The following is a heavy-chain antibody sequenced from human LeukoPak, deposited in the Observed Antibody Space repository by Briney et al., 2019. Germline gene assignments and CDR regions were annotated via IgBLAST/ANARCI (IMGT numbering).Heavy chain of an antibody. V-gene: IGHV3-33*08. CDR3: ARDKGGDYDYYYYGMDV. CDR2: IWYDGSNK. CDR1: GFTFSSYA. J-gene: IGHJ6*02. D-gene: IGHD4-17*01. Sequence: GGSLRLSCAASGFTFSSYAMHWVRQAPGKGMEWVAVIWYDGSNKYYADSVKGRFTISRDNSKNTLYLQMNSLRAEDTAVYYCARDKGGDYDYYYYGMDVWGQGTTVTVSS.